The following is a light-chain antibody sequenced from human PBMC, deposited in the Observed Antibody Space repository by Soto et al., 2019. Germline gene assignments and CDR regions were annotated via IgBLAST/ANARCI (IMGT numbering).Light chain of an antibody. V-gene: IGLV2-8*01. CDR1: SSDVGGYDF. J-gene: IGLJ1*01. Sequence: QSVLTQPPSASGSPGQSVTISCTGTSSDVGGYDFVSWYQQHPGKAPKLIIYEVIRRPSGVPDRFSASKSGNTASLTVSGLQAEDVADYYCSSYAGSDNLAYVFGTGTKLTVL. CDR2: EVI. CDR3: SSYAGSDNLAYV.